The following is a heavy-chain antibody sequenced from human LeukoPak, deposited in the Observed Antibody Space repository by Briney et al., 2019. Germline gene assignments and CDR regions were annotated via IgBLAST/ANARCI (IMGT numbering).Heavy chain of an antibody. D-gene: IGHD3-16*02. V-gene: IGHV4-59*12. CDR3: ARYIWGSYPTFEDY. CDR1: GDSISSYY. CDR2: ISYSGST. J-gene: IGHJ4*02. Sequence: SGPTLVNPSETLSLTCTVSGDSISSYYWSRIRQPPGKGLEWIGYISYSGSTNYNPSLKSRVTISVDTSKNQLSLKLNSVTAADTAVYYCARYIWGSYPTFEDYWGQGSLVTVSS.